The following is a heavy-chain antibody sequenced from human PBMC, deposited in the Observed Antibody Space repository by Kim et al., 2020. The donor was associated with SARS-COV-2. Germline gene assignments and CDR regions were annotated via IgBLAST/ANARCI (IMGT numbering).Heavy chain of an antibody. CDR2: LSGNGGRT. D-gene: IGHD7-27*01. CDR1: GFTFSGYA. J-gene: IGHJ2*01. CDR3: AKVGTGYWYFDL. V-gene: IGHV3-23*01. Sequence: GGSLRLSCAASGFTFSGYAMTWVRQAPGQGLEWVSGLSGNGGRTYYADSVKGRFTISRDNSKNTLSVQMNSLRADDTAVYYCAKVGTGYWYFDLWGRGTLVTVSS.